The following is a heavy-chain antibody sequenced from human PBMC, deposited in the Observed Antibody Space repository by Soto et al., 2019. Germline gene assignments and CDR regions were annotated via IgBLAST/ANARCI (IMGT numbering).Heavy chain of an antibody. V-gene: IGHV1-8*01. CDR3: ARLAGSNGDYLSPYSSGWYAYYFDY. CDR2: MNPNSGNT. D-gene: IGHD6-19*01. J-gene: IGHJ4*02. Sequence: QVQLVQSGAEVKKPGASVKVSCKASGYTFTSYDINWVRQATGQGLEWMGWMNPNSGNTGYAQKFQGRVTITRNTSISTAYMELSSLRSEDTAVYYCARLAGSNGDYLSPYSSGWYAYYFDYWGQGTLVTVSS. CDR1: GYTFTSYD.